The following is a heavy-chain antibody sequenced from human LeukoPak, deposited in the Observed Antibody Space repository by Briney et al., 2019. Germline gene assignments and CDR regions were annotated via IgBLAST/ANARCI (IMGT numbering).Heavy chain of an antibody. CDR1: GGSISSDD. J-gene: IGHJ6*02. D-gene: IGHD2-15*01. Sequence: SETLSLTCTVSGGSISSDDWSWIRQPPGKGLEWIGYIYYSGSTNYNPSLKSRVTISVDTSKNQFSLKLSSVTAADTAVYYCARDHGVVVAATGLFSYYGMDVWGQGTTVTVSS. CDR3: ARDHGVVVAATGLFSYYGMDV. V-gene: IGHV4-59*01. CDR2: IYYSGST.